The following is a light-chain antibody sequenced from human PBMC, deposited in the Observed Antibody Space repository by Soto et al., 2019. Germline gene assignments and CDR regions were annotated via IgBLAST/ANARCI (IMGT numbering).Light chain of an antibody. CDR3: ISYTSSRTWV. CDR1: SSDVGGYNY. CDR2: EVS. Sequence: QSALTQPASVSGSPGQSITISCTGTSSDVGGYNYVSWYQQHPGKAPKLMIYEVSNRPSGVSNRFSGSRSGNTASLTISGLQAEDEADYYCISYTSSRTWVFGSGTKLTVL. V-gene: IGLV2-14*01. J-gene: IGLJ3*02.